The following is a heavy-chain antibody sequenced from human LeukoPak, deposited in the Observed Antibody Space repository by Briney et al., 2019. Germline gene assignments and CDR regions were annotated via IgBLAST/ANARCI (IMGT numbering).Heavy chain of an antibody. J-gene: IGHJ4*02. Sequence: SETLSLTCTVSGGSISSGGYYWSWIRQHPGKGLEWIGYIYYSGSTYYNPSLKSRVTISVDTSKNQFSLKLSSVTAADTAVYYCARAPAVGAVAGKPFDYWGQGTLVTVSS. V-gene: IGHV4-31*03. D-gene: IGHD6-19*01. CDR2: IYYSGST. CDR1: GGSISSGGYY. CDR3: ARAPAVGAVAGKPFDY.